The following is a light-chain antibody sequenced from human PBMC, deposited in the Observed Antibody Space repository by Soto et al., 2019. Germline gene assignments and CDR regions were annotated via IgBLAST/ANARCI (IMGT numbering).Light chain of an antibody. CDR3: SSYTGSSTLVV. J-gene: IGLJ2*01. V-gene: IGLV2-14*01. Sequence: QSALTQPASVSGSPGQSITLSCTGTSSDVGGYNYVSWYQQHPGKAPKLMIYDVSNRPSGVSNRFSGSKSGNTAPLTISGLQAEDEADYYCSSYTGSSTLVVFGGGTKRTVL. CDR2: DVS. CDR1: SSDVGGYNY.